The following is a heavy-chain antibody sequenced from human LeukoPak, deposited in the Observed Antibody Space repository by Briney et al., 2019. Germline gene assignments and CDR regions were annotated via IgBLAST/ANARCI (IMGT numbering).Heavy chain of an antibody. CDR1: GFTVSSNY. Sequence: PGGSLRLSCAASGFTVSSNYMSWVRQAPGKGLEWVSVIYSGGSTYYADSVKGRFTISRDNSKNTLYLQMNSLRAEDTAVYYCARDQGGATDAFDIWGQGTMVTVSS. J-gene: IGHJ3*02. CDR2: IYSGGST. V-gene: IGHV3-53*01. D-gene: IGHD1-26*01. CDR3: ARDQGGATDAFDI.